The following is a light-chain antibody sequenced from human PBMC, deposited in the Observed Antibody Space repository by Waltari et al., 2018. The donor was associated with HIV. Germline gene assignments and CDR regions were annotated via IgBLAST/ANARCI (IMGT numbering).Light chain of an antibody. Sequence: QSVLTQPPSASGTPGQRVTISCSGSSSNIGSKTLTWYQQLPGTAPKRLMYVMRQRPSWGPVRFAGSMSVTSASLAISALQAEYEADYDCAAWDGSLNGHVVFGGGTKLTVL. CDR1: SSNIGSKT. V-gene: IGLV1-44*01. CDR2: VMR. J-gene: IGLJ2*01. CDR3: AAWDGSLNGHVV.